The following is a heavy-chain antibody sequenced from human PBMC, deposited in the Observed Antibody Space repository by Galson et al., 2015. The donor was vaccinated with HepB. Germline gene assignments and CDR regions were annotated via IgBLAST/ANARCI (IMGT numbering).Heavy chain of an antibody. J-gene: IGHJ4*02. CDR2: INPSGGST. CDR3: ARASWGSVTQLVDY. CDR1: GYIFTKYY. V-gene: IGHV1-46*01. Sequence: SVKVSCKASGYIFTKYYIHWVRQAPGQGLEWMGIINPSGGSTNYAQRFQGRVTMTRDTSTSTVYMELSSLKSKDTAVYYCARASWGSVTQLVDYWGQGTLVSVS. D-gene: IGHD1-1*01.